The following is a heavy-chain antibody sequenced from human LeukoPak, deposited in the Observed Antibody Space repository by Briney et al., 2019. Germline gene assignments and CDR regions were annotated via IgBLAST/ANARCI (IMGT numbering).Heavy chain of an antibody. V-gene: IGHV4-4*07. J-gene: IGHJ4*02. Sequence: SEALSLTCSVSGGSISNYYWSWIRQPAGKGLEWIGRFYNSGSTNCNPSLKSRVTMSVDTSKNQFSLKLSFVTAADTAVYYCARVGDYALKDWGQGTLVTVSS. CDR1: GGSISNYY. CDR2: FYNSGST. CDR3: ARVGDYALKD. D-gene: IGHD3-16*01.